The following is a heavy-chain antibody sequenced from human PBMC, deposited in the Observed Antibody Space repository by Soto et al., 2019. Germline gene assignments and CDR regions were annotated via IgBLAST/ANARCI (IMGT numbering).Heavy chain of an antibody. D-gene: IGHD3-9*01. V-gene: IGHV3-30*18. Sequence: QVKLVEFGGAVVQSGRSLRLSCTASSFRFSAYGMHWVRQAPGKGLEWVALISDDGKTQFFTESVEGRFTISSDNYRNALKEKVGRLKPGESRRYCCGKPGYLTWWQAFDP. J-gene: IGHJ5*02. CDR3: GKPGYLTWWQAFDP. CDR1: SFRFSAYG. CDR2: ISDDGKTQ.